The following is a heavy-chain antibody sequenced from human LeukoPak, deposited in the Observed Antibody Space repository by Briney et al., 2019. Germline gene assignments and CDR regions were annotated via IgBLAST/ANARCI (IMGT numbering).Heavy chain of an antibody. CDR1: GGSISSYY. J-gene: IGHJ4*02. D-gene: IGHD1-26*01. Sequence: SETLSLTCTVSGGSISSYYWSWIRQPPGKGLEWIGYIYYSGSTNYNPSLKSRVTISVDTSKNQFSLKLSSVTAADTAVYYCAREPRRSDYFDYWGQGTLVTVSS. CDR3: AREPRRSDYFDY. V-gene: IGHV4-59*01. CDR2: IYYSGST.